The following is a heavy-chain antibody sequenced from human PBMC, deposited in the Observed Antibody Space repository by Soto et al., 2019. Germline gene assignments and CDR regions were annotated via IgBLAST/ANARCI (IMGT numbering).Heavy chain of an antibody. CDR1: GFTFSSYA. D-gene: IGHD6-13*01. J-gene: IGHJ6*02. V-gene: IGHV3-23*01. Sequence: GGSLRLSCAASGFTFSSYAMSWVRQAPGKGLEWVSAISGSGGSTYYADSVKGRFTISRDNSKNTLYLQMNSLRAEDTAVYYCAKQTESYSRSWRGYYYYYGMDVWGQGTTGSVSS. CDR2: ISGSGGST. CDR3: AKQTESYSRSWRGYYYYYGMDV.